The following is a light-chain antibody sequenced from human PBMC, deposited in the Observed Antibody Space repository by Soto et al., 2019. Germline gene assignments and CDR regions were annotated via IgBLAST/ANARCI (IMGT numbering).Light chain of an antibody. CDR1: QSISSW. Sequence: DIPMTQSPSTLSAFVGYRVTITCRASQSISSWLAWYQQKPGKAPKLLISDASRLEGGVTSRFSGSGSGTDFTLTISSLQPDDFATYYCQQYNSYPWTFGQGTKVEIK. J-gene: IGKJ1*01. CDR3: QQYNSYPWT. CDR2: DAS. V-gene: IGKV1-5*01.